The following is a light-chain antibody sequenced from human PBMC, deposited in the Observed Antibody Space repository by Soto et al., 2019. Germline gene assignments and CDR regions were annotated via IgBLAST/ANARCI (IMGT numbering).Light chain of an antibody. Sequence: QSVRTQPRSVSGSPVQAVTISCTGTSSDVGGYNYVSWYQQHPGKAPKLMIYDVSKRPSGVPDRFSGSKSGNTASLTISGLQAEDEADYYCCSYAGSYTFPYVFGTGTKVTVL. CDR2: DVS. CDR1: SSDVGGYNY. V-gene: IGLV2-11*01. J-gene: IGLJ1*01. CDR3: CSYAGSYTFPYV.